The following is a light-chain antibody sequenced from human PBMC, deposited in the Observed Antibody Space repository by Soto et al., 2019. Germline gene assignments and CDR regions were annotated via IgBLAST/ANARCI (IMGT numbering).Light chain of an antibody. Sequence: HSVLTQPPSVSGAPGQRVTISCTGSSSNIGAGYDVHWYQQLPGTAPKLLIYGNSNRPSGVPDRFSGSKSGTSASLAITGLQAEDEADYYCQSYDSSVSKVVFGGGTKLTV. V-gene: IGLV1-40*01. CDR3: QSYDSSVSKVV. J-gene: IGLJ2*01. CDR2: GNS. CDR1: SSNIGAGYD.